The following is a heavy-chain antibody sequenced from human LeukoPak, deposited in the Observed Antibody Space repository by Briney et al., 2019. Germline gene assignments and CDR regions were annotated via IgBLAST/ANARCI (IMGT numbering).Heavy chain of an antibody. CDR2: INPNSGGT. J-gene: IGHJ4*02. CDR1: GYTFTGYY. V-gene: IGHV1-2*02. CDR3: ARAAVAGTLETGYYYFDY. Sequence: ASVKVSCKASGYTFTGYYMHWVRQAPGQGLEWMGWINPNSGGTNYAQKFQGRVTMTRDTSISTAYMELSRLRSEDTAVYYCARAAVAGTLETGYYYFDYWGQGTLVTVSS. D-gene: IGHD6-19*01.